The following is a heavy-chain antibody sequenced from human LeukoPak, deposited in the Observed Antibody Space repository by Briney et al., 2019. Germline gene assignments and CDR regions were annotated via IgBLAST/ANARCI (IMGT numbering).Heavy chain of an antibody. CDR1: GFTFDSND. Sequence: PGGSLRLSCEVSGFTFDSNDMHWVRQTTGKGLEWVSAIGSAGYTYYADSVRGRFTITRDNAKQSLYLQMNSLRVEDTAVYHCVRQPDSARYGFDYWGRGTQVTVSS. CDR3: VRQPDSARYGFDY. J-gene: IGHJ4*02. V-gene: IGHV3-13*01. D-gene: IGHD1-14*01. CDR2: IGSAGYT.